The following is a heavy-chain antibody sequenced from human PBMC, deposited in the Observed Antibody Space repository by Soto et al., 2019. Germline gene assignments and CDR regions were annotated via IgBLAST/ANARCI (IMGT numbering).Heavy chain of an antibody. CDR3: ARAPQTVAGAGIWY. CDR1: GYTFTSYG. D-gene: IGHD6-13*01. J-gene: IGHJ4*02. CDR2: ISGYNGDT. Sequence: QVQRVQSGAEVKKPGASVKVSCKASGYTFTSYGISWVRQAPGQGLEWMGWISGYNGDTNYAQKLQGRVTMTTDTPTSTAYMELRNLRSDGTAVYYCARAPQTVAGAGIWYWGQGTLGTVSS. V-gene: IGHV1-18*04.